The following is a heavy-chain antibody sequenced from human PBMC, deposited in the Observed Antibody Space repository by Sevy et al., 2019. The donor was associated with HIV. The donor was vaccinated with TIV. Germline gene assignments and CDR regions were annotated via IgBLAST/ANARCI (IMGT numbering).Heavy chain of an antibody. CDR3: ARDGRYCSSTSCLYGMDV. V-gene: IGHV3-21*01. J-gene: IGHJ6*02. CDR1: GFTFSSYS. Sequence: GGSLRLSSAASGFTFSSYSMNWVRQAPGKGLEWVSSISSSSSYIYYADSVKGRFTISRDNAKNSLYLQMNSLRAEDTAVYYCARDGRYCSSTSCLYGMDVWGQGTTVTVSS. D-gene: IGHD2-2*01. CDR2: ISSSSSYI.